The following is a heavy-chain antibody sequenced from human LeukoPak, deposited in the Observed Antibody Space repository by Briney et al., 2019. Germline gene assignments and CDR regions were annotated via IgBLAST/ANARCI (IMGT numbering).Heavy chain of an antibody. D-gene: IGHD3-9*01. CDR3: ARRSDHMYYDILTGYYYFDY. V-gene: IGHV1-2*02. CDR2: INPNSGGT. Sequence: ASVKVSCKASGYTFTGYYMHWVRQAPGQGLEWMGWINPNSGGTNYAQKFQGRVTMTRDTSIGTAYMELSRLRSDDTAVYYCARRSDHMYYDILTGYYYFDYWGQGTLVTVSS. CDR1: GYTFTGYY. J-gene: IGHJ4*02.